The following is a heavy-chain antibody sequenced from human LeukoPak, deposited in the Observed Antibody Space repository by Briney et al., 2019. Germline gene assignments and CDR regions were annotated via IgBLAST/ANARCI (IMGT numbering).Heavy chain of an antibody. V-gene: IGHV3-64D*06. D-gene: IGHD2-15*01. CDR2: ISSNGGTT. CDR1: GFTFTGYA. CDR3: VKDKGYCSGGSCFPALFDY. Sequence: PGGSLRLSCSASGFTFTGYAMHWVRQAPGKGLEYVSAISSNGGTTYYADSVKGRFTIFRDNSKNTLYLQMSSLRVEDTAVYYCVKDKGYCSGGSCFPALFDYWGQGTLVTVSS. J-gene: IGHJ4*02.